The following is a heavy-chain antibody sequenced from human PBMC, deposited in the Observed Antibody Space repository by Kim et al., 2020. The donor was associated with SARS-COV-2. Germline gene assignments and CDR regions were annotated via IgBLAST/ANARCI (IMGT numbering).Heavy chain of an antibody. Sequence: SVKVSCKASGGTFSSYAISWVRQAPGQGLEWMGGIIPIFGTANYAQKFQGRVTITADESTSTAYMELSSLRSEDTAVYYCARAEAIEYYDILTGPYYYGMDVWGQGTTVTVSS. CDR2: IIPIFGTA. J-gene: IGHJ6*02. CDR1: GGTFSSYA. V-gene: IGHV1-69*13. D-gene: IGHD3-9*01. CDR3: ARAEAIEYYDILTGPYYYGMDV.